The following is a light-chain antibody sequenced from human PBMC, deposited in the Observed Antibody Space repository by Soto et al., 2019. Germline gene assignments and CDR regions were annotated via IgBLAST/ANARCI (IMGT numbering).Light chain of an antibody. CDR2: GAS. V-gene: IGKV3D-15*01. CDR3: QQYHNWVT. J-gene: IGKJ4*01. Sequence: EIVMTQSPCTLSVSPGERATLSCGASQSVSSNLAWYQQKPGQAPRLLIYGASTRATGIPARFSGSGSGTEFTLSISSLQSEDFAVYYCQQYHNWVTFGGRTKVDI. CDR1: QSVSSN.